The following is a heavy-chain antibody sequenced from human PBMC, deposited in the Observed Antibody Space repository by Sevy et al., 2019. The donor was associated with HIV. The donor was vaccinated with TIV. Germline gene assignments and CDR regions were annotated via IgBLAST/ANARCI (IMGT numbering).Heavy chain of an antibody. V-gene: IGHV1-2*02. CDR2: INTNSGDTGT. CDR3: GGGGYGLCSGYSAAYFDS. CDR1: GYTFTGNY. D-gene: IGHD3-22*01. J-gene: IGHJ4*02. Sequence: ASVKVSCKTSGYTFTGNYIHWVRQAPGQGLEWMGWINTNSGDTGTKYGQKFQGRVTMTTDRSISTVYMDLTILSPDDTAVYYYGGGGYGLCSGYSAAYFDSWGQGTLVTVSS.